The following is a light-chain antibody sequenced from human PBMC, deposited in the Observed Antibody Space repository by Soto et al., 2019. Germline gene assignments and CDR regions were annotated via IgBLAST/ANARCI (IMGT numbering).Light chain of an antibody. Sequence: EIVLTQSPGTLSLSPGESATLSCRASQSVGNNYLAWYQQKPGQAPRLLIYGASSRATGIPDRFRGSGSGTDFTLTISRLEPKDFAVYYCQQYVSSPLTFGGGTTVEIK. CDR3: QQYVSSPLT. V-gene: IGKV3-20*01. J-gene: IGKJ4*01. CDR1: QSVGNNY. CDR2: GAS.